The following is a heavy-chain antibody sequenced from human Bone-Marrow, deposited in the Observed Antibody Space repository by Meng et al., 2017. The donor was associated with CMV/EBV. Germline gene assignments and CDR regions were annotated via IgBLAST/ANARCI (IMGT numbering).Heavy chain of an antibody. CDR2: IYYTGST. CDR3: ARMEGEAAGTLGY. Sequence: SETLSLTCTVSGGSVSSYYWSWIRQAPGKGLEWIGFIYYTGSTSFNPSLKSRVTISLDTSKNQFSLKLSSVTAADTAVYYCARMEGEAAGTLGYWGQGTLATFSS. V-gene: IGHV4-59*02. J-gene: IGHJ4*02. CDR1: GGSVSSYY. D-gene: IGHD6-13*01.